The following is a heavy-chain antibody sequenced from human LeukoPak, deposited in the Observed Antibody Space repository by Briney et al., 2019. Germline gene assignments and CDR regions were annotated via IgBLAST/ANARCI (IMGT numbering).Heavy chain of an antibody. CDR2: LNHNSGGT. Sequence: ASVKVSCKASGYTFTGYYMHWVRQAPGQGLEWMGWLNHNSGGTNYAQKFQGRVTMTRDTSISTAYMELSRLRSDDTAVYYCARDGEGITIFGVVTDAFDFDYWGQGTLVTVSS. CDR3: ARDGEGITIFGVVTDAFDFDY. V-gene: IGHV1-2*02. J-gene: IGHJ4*02. D-gene: IGHD3-3*01. CDR1: GYTFTGYY.